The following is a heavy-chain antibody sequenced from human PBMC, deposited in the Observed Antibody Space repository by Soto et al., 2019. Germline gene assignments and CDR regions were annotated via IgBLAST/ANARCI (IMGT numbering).Heavy chain of an antibody. D-gene: IGHD2-15*01. CDR1: GYTLTELS. J-gene: IGHJ5*02. CDR2: FDPEDGET. V-gene: IGHV1-24*01. CDR3: ATVSRFSGCSCYSGAKNWFDP. Sequence: GASVKVSCKVSGYTLTELSMHWVRQAPGKGLEWMGGFDPEDGETIYAQKFQGRVTMTEDTSTDTAYMELSSLRSEDTAVYYCATVSRFSGCSCYSGAKNWFDPWGQGTLVTVSS.